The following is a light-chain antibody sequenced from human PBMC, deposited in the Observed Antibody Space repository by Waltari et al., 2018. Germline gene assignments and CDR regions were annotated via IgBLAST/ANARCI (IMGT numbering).Light chain of an antibody. CDR3: QTGGHGTWV. CDR2: INSDGSH. CDR1: SGHTSNI. V-gene: IGLV4-69*01. J-gene: IGLJ3*02. Sequence: QLVLTQSPSASASLGASVKLTCTLDSGHTSNIIAWLQQHPQKGPRFLMKINSDGSHSKGDEIPDRFSGSSSGAERYLTISSLQSEDEADYYCQTGGHGTWVFGGGTKLTVL.